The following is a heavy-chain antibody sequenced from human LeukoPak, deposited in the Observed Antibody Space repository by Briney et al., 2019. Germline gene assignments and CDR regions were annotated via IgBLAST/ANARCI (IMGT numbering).Heavy chain of an antibody. V-gene: IGHV4-4*07. D-gene: IGHD2-2*01. CDR2: IYTSGST. CDR1: GGSISSYY. CDR3: ARGVDIVVVPAALYYFDY. Sequence: SETLSLTCTVSGGSISSYYWSWIRQPAGKGLEWIGRIYTSGSTNYNPSLKSRVTMSVDTSKNQFSLKLSSVTAADTAVYYCARGVDIVVVPAALYYFDYWGQGTLVTVSS. J-gene: IGHJ4*02.